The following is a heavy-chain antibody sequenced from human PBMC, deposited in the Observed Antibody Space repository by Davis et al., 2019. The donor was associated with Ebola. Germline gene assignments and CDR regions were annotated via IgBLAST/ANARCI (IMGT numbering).Heavy chain of an antibody. CDR3: ARDGLLQSEEVVVVAATPSRYYYNGMDV. Sequence: ASVKVSCKASGYSFTSYGMHWLRQAPGQRPEWMGWINAGNGNTKYSQKFQGRVTITRDTSASTAYMELSSLRSEDTAVYYCARDGLLQSEEVVVVAATPSRYYYNGMDVWGQGTTVTVSS. V-gene: IGHV1-3*01. D-gene: IGHD2-15*01. CDR2: INAGNGNT. J-gene: IGHJ6*02. CDR1: GYSFTSYG.